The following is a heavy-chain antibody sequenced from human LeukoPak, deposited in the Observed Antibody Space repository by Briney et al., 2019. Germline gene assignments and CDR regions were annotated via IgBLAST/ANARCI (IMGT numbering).Heavy chain of an antibody. CDR3: ARYRGDGYTVDY. D-gene: IGHD5-24*01. CDR1: GYSFTSYW. CDR2: IDPSDSYT. J-gene: IGHJ4*02. Sequence: GESLKISCKGSGYSFTSYWISWVRQMPGKGLEWMGRIDPSDSYTNYSPSFRGHVTISADKSISTAYLQWSSLKASDTAMYYCARYRGDGYTVDYWGQGTLVTVSS. V-gene: IGHV5-10-1*01.